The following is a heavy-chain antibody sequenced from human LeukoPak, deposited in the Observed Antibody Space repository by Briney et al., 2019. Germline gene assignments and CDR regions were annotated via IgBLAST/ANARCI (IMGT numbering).Heavy chain of an antibody. CDR2: ISGAGGST. D-gene: IGHD3-22*01. J-gene: IGHJ4*02. CDR1: GFTFSDYA. Sequence: GGSLRLSCAGSGFTFSDYAMSWVRQAPGKGLEWVSGISGAGGSTYYADSVKGRFAISRGNSKNTLFLQLNSVRAEDTAVYYCAKTPIRGIIITKVLFDSWGQGTLVTVSS. CDR3: AKTPIRGIIITKVLFDS. V-gene: IGHV3-23*01.